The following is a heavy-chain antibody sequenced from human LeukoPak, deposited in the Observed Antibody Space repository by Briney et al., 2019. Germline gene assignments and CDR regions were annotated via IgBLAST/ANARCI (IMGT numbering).Heavy chain of an antibody. CDR1: GFTFSSYS. CDR2: IGSSSSYI. J-gene: IGHJ6*02. D-gene: IGHD3-9*01. CDR3: ARDVHYDILTGYYSYYYYGMDV. V-gene: IGHV3-21*01. Sequence: GSLRLSCAASGFTFSSYSMNWVRQAPGKGLEWVSSIGSSSSYIYYADSVRGRFTISRDNAKNSLYLQMNSLRAEDTAVYYCARDVHYDILTGYYSYYYYGMDVWGQGTTVTVSS.